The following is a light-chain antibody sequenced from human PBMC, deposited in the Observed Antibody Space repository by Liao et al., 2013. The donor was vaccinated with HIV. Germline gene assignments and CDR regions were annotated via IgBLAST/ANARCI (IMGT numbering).Light chain of an antibody. Sequence: SSELTQPPSVSVSPGQTATITCSGDKVASVNVCWYQVKPGQSPDVVMYENYKRPSGIPDRFSGSKSGNTATLTIRGTQPMDEADYFCQVWDSHHDHLGVVFGGGTKLTVL. CDR1: KVASVN. CDR3: QVWDSHHDHLGVV. CDR2: ENY. V-gene: IGLV3-1*01. J-gene: IGLJ3*02.